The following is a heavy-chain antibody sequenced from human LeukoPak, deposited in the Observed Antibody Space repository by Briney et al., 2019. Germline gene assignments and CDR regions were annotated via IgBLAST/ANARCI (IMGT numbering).Heavy chain of an antibody. J-gene: IGHJ6*03. Sequence: PSETLSLTCPVSACSISSSSYYWGWIRQPPGKGLEWIGGIYYSGSTYYNPSLKCRVTISVDTSKNHLSLKLSSVTAADTAVYYCARDGQQLVPNYYYYYMDVWGKGTTVTVSS. D-gene: IGHD6-13*01. CDR1: ACSISSSSYY. CDR2: IYYSGST. CDR3: ARDGQQLVPNYYYYYMDV. V-gene: IGHV4-39*07.